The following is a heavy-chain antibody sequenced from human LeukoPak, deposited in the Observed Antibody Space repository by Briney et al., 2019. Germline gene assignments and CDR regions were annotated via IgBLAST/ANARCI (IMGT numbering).Heavy chain of an antibody. CDR1: GFTFSSYA. J-gene: IGHJ4*02. Sequence: GGSLRLSCAASGFTFSSYAMHWVRQAPGKGLEWVAVISYDGSNKYYADSVKGRFTISRDNSKNTLYLQMNSLRVEDTAVYYCARGVVVTLGTYYFDYWGQGTLVTVSS. CDR2: ISYDGSNK. D-gene: IGHD2-21*02. CDR3: ARGVVVTLGTYYFDY. V-gene: IGHV3-30*14.